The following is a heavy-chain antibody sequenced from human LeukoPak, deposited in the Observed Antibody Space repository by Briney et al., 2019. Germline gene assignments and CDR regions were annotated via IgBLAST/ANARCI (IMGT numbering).Heavy chain of an antibody. CDR1: GFTSSSYE. CDR3: ARVPMVRGVTPWGAFDI. J-gene: IGHJ3*02. Sequence: GGSLRLSCAASGFTSSSYEMNWVRQAPGKGLEWVSYISSSGSTIYYADSVKGQFTISRDNAKNSLYLQMNSLRAEDTAVYYCARVPMVRGVTPWGAFDIWGQGTMVTVSS. D-gene: IGHD3-10*01. V-gene: IGHV3-48*03. CDR2: ISSSGSTI.